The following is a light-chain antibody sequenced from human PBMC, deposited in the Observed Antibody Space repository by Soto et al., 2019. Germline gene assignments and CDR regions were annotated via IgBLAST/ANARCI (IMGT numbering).Light chain of an antibody. CDR1: QSFSSK. Sequence: EIGMTQSPATLSVSPGERATLSCRASQSFSSKLAWYQQRPGQAPRLLIYSASTRATGIPARFSGSGSGTEFTLTISSLQSEDFAVYYCHQYNHWLTWTFGQGTKVDIK. V-gene: IGKV3-15*01. CDR3: HQYNHWLTWT. J-gene: IGKJ1*01. CDR2: SAS.